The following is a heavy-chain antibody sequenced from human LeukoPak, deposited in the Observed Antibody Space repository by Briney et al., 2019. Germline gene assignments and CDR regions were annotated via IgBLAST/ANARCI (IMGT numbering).Heavy chain of an antibody. CDR3: VKIEGSGWTGYMDV. CDR2: IKQDGSQT. V-gene: IGHV3-7*03. Sequence: GGSLRLSCAASGFTFSDYWMAWVRQAPGKGLEWMANIKQDGSQTYYVDSVKGRFTISRDNYKNILFLQGTSLRVDDTAVYYCVKIEGSGWTGYMDVWGKGTAVTVSS. D-gene: IGHD6-19*01. CDR1: GFTFSDYW. J-gene: IGHJ6*03.